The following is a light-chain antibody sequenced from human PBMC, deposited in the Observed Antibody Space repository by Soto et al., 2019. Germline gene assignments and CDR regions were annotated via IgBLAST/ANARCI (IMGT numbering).Light chain of an antibody. J-gene: IGKJ1*01. V-gene: IGKV1-5*03. CDR3: QQYTNYPWT. Sequence: DIQITQSPSPLSASVGDRATIACRASHSIRYWLAWLQQKPAKAPRLLIYEASGLERGVPSRIRGSGSGTEFTLTISSLQPDDFATYYGQQYTNYPWTFGQGPKVDIK. CDR2: EAS. CDR1: HSIRYW.